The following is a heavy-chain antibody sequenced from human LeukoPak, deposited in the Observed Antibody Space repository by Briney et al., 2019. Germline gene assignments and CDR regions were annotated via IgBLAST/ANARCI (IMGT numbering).Heavy chain of an antibody. CDR2: IYSGGSA. V-gene: IGHV3-66*01. J-gene: IGHJ6*02. D-gene: IGHD3-10*01. Sequence: PGGSLRLSCAASGFNVRTNYMSWVRQAPGKGLEWVSIIYSGGSAYYADSVKGRFTISRDNSKNTLYLQMNGLRAEDTAVYYCASGGVLWFGELLTYYHGMDVWGQGTTVTVSS. CDR3: ASGGVLWFGELLTYYHGMDV. CDR1: GFNVRTNY.